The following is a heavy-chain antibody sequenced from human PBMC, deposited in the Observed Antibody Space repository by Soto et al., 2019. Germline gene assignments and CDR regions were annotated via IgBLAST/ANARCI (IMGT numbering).Heavy chain of an antibody. CDR3: ARYSGSYLYYFDY. Sequence: QVQLVQSGAEVKKPGASVKVSCKASGYTFTSYAMHWVRQAPGQRLEWMGWINAGNGNTKYSQKFQGRVTITRDTSASTAYMELSSLRSEDTAVYYCARYSGSYLYYFDYWGQGTLVTVSS. D-gene: IGHD1-26*01. J-gene: IGHJ4*02. CDR2: INAGNGNT. CDR1: GYTFTSYA. V-gene: IGHV1-3*01.